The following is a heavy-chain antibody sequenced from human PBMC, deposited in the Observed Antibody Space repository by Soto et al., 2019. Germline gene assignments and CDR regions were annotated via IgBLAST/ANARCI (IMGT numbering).Heavy chain of an antibody. D-gene: IGHD2-21*02. J-gene: IGHJ4*02. CDR2: IILPFGTP. V-gene: IGHV1-69*13. CDR3: ARIRKNCGGDCYALEY. Sequence: SVKVSCKASGGTFSNYAISWVRQAPGQGLEWMGGIILPFGTPNYAQKFQGRVTITADESMTTAYLQWNSLEASDTAMYYCARIRKNCGGDCYALEYWGPGTLVTVSS. CDR1: GGTFSNYA.